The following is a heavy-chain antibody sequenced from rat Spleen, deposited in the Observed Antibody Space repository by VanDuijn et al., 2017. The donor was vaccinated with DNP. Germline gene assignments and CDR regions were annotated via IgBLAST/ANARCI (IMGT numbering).Heavy chain of an antibody. CDR3: ATSESAGFVY. V-gene: IGHV5-19*01. CDR2: ISPSGGST. J-gene: IGHJ2*01. Sequence: EVQLVESGGGLVQPGRSMKFSCAASGFTFSNYGMAWVRQAPKKGLEWVASISPSGGSTYFRDSVKGRFTISRDNGKSTLYLQMDSLRSEDTATYYCATSESAGFVYWGQGVKVTVSS. D-gene: IGHD3-7*01. CDR1: GFTFSNYG.